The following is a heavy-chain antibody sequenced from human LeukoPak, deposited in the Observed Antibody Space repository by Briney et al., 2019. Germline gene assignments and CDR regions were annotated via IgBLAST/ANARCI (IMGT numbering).Heavy chain of an antibody. Sequence: GGSLGLSCAASGFTFSSYAMSWARQAPGKGLEWVSAISGSGGSTYYADSVKGRFTISRDNSKNTLYLQMNSLRAEDTAVYYCAKDLGLYSSGWYGYFDYWGQGTLVTVSS. D-gene: IGHD6-19*01. CDR2: ISGSGGST. CDR1: GFTFSSYA. CDR3: AKDLGLYSSGWYGYFDY. J-gene: IGHJ4*02. V-gene: IGHV3-23*01.